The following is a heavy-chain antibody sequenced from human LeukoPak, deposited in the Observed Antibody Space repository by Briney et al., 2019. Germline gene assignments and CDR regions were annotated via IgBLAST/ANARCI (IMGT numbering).Heavy chain of an antibody. CDR1: GYTFASYG. J-gene: IGHJ4*02. V-gene: IGHV1-18*01. CDR3: AREANWAYYLDY. CDR2: ISTYDGNT. Sequence: GASVKVSCKASGYTFASYGITWVRQAPGQGLEWMGWISTYDGNTNYAQNLEGRVTMTTDTSTTTASMGVRSLRSDDTAVYYCAREANWAYYLDYWGQGTLVTVSS. D-gene: IGHD1-1*01.